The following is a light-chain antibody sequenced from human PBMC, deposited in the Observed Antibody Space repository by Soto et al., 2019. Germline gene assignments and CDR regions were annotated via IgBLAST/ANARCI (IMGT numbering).Light chain of an antibody. Sequence: QSALTQPPSASGSPGQSVTISCTGTSSDIGGYSDVSWYQQHPGKAPKLMIYEVSKRPSGVPDRFSGSKSGNTASLTVSGLKAEDEADYYCSSYAGTNNVVFGGGTQLTVL. CDR1: SSDIGGYSD. CDR2: EVS. J-gene: IGLJ3*02. CDR3: SSYAGTNNVV. V-gene: IGLV2-8*01.